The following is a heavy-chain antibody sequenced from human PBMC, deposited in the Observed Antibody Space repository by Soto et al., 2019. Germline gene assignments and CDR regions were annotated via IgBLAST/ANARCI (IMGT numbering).Heavy chain of an antibody. J-gene: IGHJ6*02. V-gene: IGHV1-2*02. CDR1: GYTFTDHY. D-gene: IGHD2-8*01. CDR2: INPHSGDT. CDR3: ARGRMVNFYGMDV. Sequence: QVQLVQSGAEVKKPGASVKVSYVASGYTFTDHYIHWVRQAPGQGLEWMGWINPHSGDTIYAQKFQGRVTLTRDPSISTDYMELSRLRSDDTAGYYCARGRMVNFYGMDVWGQGTTVTVAS.